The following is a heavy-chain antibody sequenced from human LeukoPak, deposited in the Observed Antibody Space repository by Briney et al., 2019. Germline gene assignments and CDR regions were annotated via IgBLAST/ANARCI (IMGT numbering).Heavy chain of an antibody. D-gene: IGHD1-26*01. V-gene: IGHV1-18*01. Sequence: GASVKVSCKASGYTFTSYGISWVRQAPGQGLEWMGWISAYNGNTNYAQKLQGRVTMTTDTSTSTAYMELSSLRSEDTAVYYCARDNRELRLRNYYYGMDVWGQGTTVTVSS. CDR1: GYTFTSYG. CDR2: ISAYNGNT. J-gene: IGHJ6*02. CDR3: ARDNRELRLRNYYYGMDV.